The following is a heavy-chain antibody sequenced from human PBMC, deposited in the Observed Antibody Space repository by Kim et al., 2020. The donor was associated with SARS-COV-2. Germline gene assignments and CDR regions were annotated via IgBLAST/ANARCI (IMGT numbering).Heavy chain of an antibody. J-gene: IGHJ4*02. Sequence: SETLSLTCTVSRGSISSYYWSWIRQPPGKGLEWIGDIYYSGSTNYNPSLNSRVTISVDTSKNQCSLKLSPVTSADTAVYYCARGGDYGGYWGQGTLGTLS. D-gene: IGHD4-17*01. CDR1: RGSISSYY. V-gene: IGHV4-59*01. CDR3: ARGGDYGGY. CDR2: IYYSGST.